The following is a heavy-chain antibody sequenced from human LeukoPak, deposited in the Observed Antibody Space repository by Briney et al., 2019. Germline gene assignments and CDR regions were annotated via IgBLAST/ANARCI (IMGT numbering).Heavy chain of an antibody. CDR2: INHSGST. CDR1: GGSFSGYY. CDR3: ARVIYGAARDAFDI. V-gene: IGHV4-34*01. Sequence: SETLSLTCAVYGGSFSGYYWSWIRQPPGKGLEWIGEINHSGSTNYNPSLKSRVTISVDTSKNQFSLTLSSVTAADTAVYYCARVIYGAARDAFDIWGQGTMVTVSS. J-gene: IGHJ3*02. D-gene: IGHD4-17*01.